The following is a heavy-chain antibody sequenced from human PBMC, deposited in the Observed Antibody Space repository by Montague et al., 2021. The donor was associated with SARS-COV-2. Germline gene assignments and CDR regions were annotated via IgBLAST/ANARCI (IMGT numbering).Heavy chain of an antibody. CDR1: GFTFSSYA. J-gene: IGHJ6*02. CDR3: ARDPFYYDILTGYIYPAYYYYYGMDV. D-gene: IGHD3-9*01. Sequence: SLRLSCAASGFTFSSYAMHWVRQAPGKGLEWVAVISYDVSNKYYXDSXKGRFTISRDNSKNTLYLQLNSLRAEDTAVYYCARDPFYYDILTGYIYPAYYYYYGMDVWGQGTTVTVSS. V-gene: IGHV3-30-3*01. CDR2: ISYDVSNK.